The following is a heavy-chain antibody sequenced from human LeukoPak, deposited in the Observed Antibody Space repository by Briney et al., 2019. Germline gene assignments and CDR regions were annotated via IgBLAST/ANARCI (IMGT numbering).Heavy chain of an antibody. Sequence: ASVKVSCKASGYTFTGYYMHWVRQAPGQGLEWMGWMNPNSGNTGYAQKFQGRVTITRNTSISTAYMELSSLRSEDTAVYYCARGNAEQAAFDIWGQGTMVTVSS. CDR1: GYTFTGYY. V-gene: IGHV1-8*03. J-gene: IGHJ3*02. CDR2: MNPNSGNT. D-gene: IGHD1/OR15-1a*01. CDR3: ARGNAEQAAFDI.